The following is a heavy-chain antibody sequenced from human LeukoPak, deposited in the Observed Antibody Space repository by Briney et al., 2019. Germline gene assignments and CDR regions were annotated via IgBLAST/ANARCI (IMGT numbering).Heavy chain of an antibody. D-gene: IGHD2-21*01. CDR2: IYYSGST. J-gene: IGHJ6*03. CDR1: GGSISSYY. Sequence: PSETLSLTCTVSGGSISSYYWGWIRQPPGKGLEWIGSIYYSGSTYYNPSLKSRVTISVDTSKNQFSLKLSSVTAADTAVYYCASSSHSLVRISQYYYYYMDVWGKGTTVTVSS. V-gene: IGHV4-39*07. CDR3: ASSSHSLVRISQYYYYYMDV.